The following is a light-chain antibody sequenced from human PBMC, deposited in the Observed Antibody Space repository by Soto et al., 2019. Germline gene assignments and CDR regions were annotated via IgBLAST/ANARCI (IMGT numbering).Light chain of an antibody. CDR1: QNIDSW. J-gene: IGKJ3*01. CDR2: DAS. CDR3: QQYTSYPYS. V-gene: IGKV1-5*01. Sequence: DIQVTQSPSTLSASVGDRVTISCRASQNIDSWLAWYQQKPGKAPKLLIYDASSLESGVPSRFSGSGSGTEFTLTISSLQPDDFATYYCQQYTSYPYSFGPGTKVDIK.